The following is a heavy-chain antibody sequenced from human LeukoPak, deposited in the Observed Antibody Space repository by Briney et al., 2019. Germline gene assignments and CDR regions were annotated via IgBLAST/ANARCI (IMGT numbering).Heavy chain of an antibody. CDR3: ARDSPTKYCSSTSCYRVDFDY. D-gene: IGHD2-2*01. Sequence: GGSLRLSCAASGFTFSSYAMSWVRQAPGKGLEWVSAISGSGGSTYYADSVKGRFTISRDNSKNTLYLQMNSLRPEDTAVYYCARDSPTKYCSSTSCYRVDFDYWGQGTLVTVSS. CDR1: GFTFSSYA. J-gene: IGHJ4*02. CDR2: ISGSGGST. V-gene: IGHV3-23*01.